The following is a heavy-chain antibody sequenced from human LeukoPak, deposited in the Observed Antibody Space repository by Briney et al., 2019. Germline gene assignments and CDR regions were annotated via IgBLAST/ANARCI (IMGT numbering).Heavy chain of an antibody. CDR1: GYTFSSHT. Sequence: ASVKVSCKASGYTFSSHTMHWVRQAPGQRLEWMGWINPNSGGTNYAQKFQGWVTMTRDTSISTAYMELSRLRSDDTAVYYCARDRKHYYDSSGYSDYWGQGTLVTVSS. J-gene: IGHJ4*02. V-gene: IGHV1-2*04. CDR3: ARDRKHYYDSSGYSDY. CDR2: INPNSGGT. D-gene: IGHD3-22*01.